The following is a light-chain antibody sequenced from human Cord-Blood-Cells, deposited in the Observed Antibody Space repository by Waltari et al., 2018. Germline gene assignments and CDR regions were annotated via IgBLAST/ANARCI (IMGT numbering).Light chain of an antibody. CDR1: TTDVGGYNY. V-gene: IGLV2-14*01. J-gene: IGLJ2*01. Sequence: QSALTQPASVSGPPGQSPTIPCTGTTTDVGGYNYVSWYQQHPGKAPKLLIYDVSNRPSGVSNRFSGSKSGNTASLASSGLRAADEADNFCSSYTSGSALVVFGGGTTLTVL. CDR2: DVS. CDR3: SSYTSGSALVV.